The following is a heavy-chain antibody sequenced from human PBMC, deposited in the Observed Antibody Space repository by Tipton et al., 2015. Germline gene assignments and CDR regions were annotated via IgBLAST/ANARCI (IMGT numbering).Heavy chain of an antibody. CDR1: GDSIDIGDYY. CDR3: ARARGYCSGVSCYPYYY. V-gene: IGHV4-30-4*01. D-gene: IGHD2-15*01. J-gene: IGHJ4*02. Sequence: TLSLTCNVSGDSIDIGDYYWTWVRQTPGKGLEWIGYVHRSGYTEYTPSLRSRLTISVDTSKNQFSLKLSSVTAADTAVYYCARARGYCSGVSCYPYYYWGQGTLVTVSS. CDR2: VHRSGYT.